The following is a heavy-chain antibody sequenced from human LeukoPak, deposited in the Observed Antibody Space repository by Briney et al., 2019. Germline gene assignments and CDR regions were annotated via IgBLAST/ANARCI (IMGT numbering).Heavy chain of an antibody. CDR2: VNQDGGTK. CDR3: ARERLHANVDNVHYYGMDV. Sequence: PGGSLRLSCAASGFSLNTHWMTWVRQAPGKGLEWVANVNQDGGTKHYVDSVKGRFTISRDNAKNSLYLHMNSLRAEDTAIYYCARERLHANVDNVHYYGMDVWGQGTTVTVSS. V-gene: IGHV3-7*04. D-gene: IGHD1-1*01. J-gene: IGHJ6*02. CDR1: GFSLNTHW.